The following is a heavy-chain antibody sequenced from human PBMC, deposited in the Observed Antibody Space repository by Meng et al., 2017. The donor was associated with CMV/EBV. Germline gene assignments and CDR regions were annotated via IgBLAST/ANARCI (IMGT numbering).Heavy chain of an antibody. J-gene: IGHJ4*02. V-gene: IGHV1-69*12. Sequence: QVRLVKSAAEGKKPGSSVKVSCKTSGGTFSTLAISWVRQAPGEGLEWMGGIIPVFETANYAERFQDRVTITADDSTTTAYMELSSLRADDTALYFCARGGDSWYSDYWGQGTLVTVSS. D-gene: IGHD1-26*01. CDR1: GGTFSTLA. CDR3: ARGGDSWYSDY. CDR2: IIPVFETA.